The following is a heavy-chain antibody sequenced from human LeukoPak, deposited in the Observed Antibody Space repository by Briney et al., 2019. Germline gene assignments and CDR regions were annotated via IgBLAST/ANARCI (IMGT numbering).Heavy chain of an antibody. V-gene: IGHV3-48*03. D-gene: IGHD3-10*02. Sequence: GSLRLSCSASGITFSSFEMKWVRPAPGEGLELVSYISSSGSTIYYADSVKGRFTISRDNAKNSLYLQMNSLRAEDTAVYYCAELGITMIGGVWGKGTTVTISS. CDR2: ISSSGSTI. CDR3: AELGITMIGGV. J-gene: IGHJ6*04. CDR1: GITFSSFE.